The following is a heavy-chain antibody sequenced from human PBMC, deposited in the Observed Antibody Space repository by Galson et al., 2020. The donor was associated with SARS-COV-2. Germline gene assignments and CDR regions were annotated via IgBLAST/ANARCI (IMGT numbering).Heavy chain of an antibody. J-gene: IGHJ6*02. Sequence: ALETLSLTYTVSGGSISSGGYYWSWIRQHPGKGLEWIGYIYYSGSTYYNPSLKSRVTISVDTSKNQFSLKLSSVTAADTAVYYCASEGVTMVRGVIAPQYGMDVWGQGTTVTVSS. CDR3: ASEGVTMVRGVIAPQYGMDV. CDR2: IYYSGST. CDR1: GGSISSGGYY. D-gene: IGHD3-10*01. V-gene: IGHV4-31*03.